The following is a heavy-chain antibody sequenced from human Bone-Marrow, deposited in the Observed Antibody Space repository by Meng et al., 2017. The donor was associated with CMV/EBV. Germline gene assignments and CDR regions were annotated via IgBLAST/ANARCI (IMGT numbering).Heavy chain of an antibody. CDR1: GFTFSSYG. Sequence: GESLKISCAASGFTFSSYGMHWVRQAPGKGLEWVAFIRYDGSNKYYADSVKGRFTVSRDNSKNTHYLQMNSLGAEDTAVYYCARDMFAWAVPATPFEYWGQGTLVTVSS. D-gene: IGHD3-10*02. V-gene: IGHV3-30*02. J-gene: IGHJ4*02. CDR3: ARDMFAWAVPATPFEY. CDR2: IRYDGSNK.